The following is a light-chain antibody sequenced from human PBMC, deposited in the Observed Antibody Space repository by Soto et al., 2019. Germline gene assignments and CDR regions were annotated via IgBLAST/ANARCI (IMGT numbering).Light chain of an antibody. CDR3: ASYTATHTRV. CDR1: SSDVGGYDF. J-gene: IGLJ3*02. CDR2: DVN. Sequence: QSALTQPASVSGSPGQSITISCTGSSSDVGGYDFVSWYQHHPGKAPKLIIYDVNKRPSGLSDRFSGSKSGNTASLTISGLQTEDEADYYCASYTATHTRVFGSGTKLTVL. V-gene: IGLV2-14*01.